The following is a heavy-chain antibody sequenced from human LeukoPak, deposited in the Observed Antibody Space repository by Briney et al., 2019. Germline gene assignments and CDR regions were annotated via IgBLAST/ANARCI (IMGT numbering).Heavy chain of an antibody. CDR2: ISGSGGST. CDR1: GFTFSSYG. V-gene: IGHV3-23*01. D-gene: IGHD1-26*01. CDR3: AKDDDFTYSGSSSFLFDY. J-gene: IGHJ4*02. Sequence: PGGSLRLSCAASGFTFSSYGMSWVRQAPGKGPEWVSAISGSGGSTYYADSVKGRFTISRDNSKNTLYLQMNSLRAEDTALYYCAKDDDFTYSGSSSFLFDYWGQGTLVTVSS.